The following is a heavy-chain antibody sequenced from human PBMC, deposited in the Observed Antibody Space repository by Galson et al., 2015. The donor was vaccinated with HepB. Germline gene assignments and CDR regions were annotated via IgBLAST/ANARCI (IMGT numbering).Heavy chain of an antibody. D-gene: IGHD1-26*01. CDR1: GGTFSSYA. V-gene: IGHV1-69*13. CDR2: IIPIFGTA. J-gene: IGHJ3*02. CDR3: ARERGGGSYYFHDAFDI. Sequence: SVKVSCKASGGTFSSYAISWVRQAPGQGLEWMGGIIPIFGTANYAQKFQGRVTITADESTSTAYMELSSLRSEDTAVYYCARERGGGSYYFHDAFDIWGQGTMVTVSS.